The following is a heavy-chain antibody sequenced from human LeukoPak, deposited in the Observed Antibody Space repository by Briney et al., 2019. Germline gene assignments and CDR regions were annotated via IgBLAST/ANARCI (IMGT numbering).Heavy chain of an antibody. J-gene: IGHJ4*02. V-gene: IGHV3-23*01. D-gene: IGHD6-19*01. CDR2: ISGSGGST. Sequence: SGGSLRLSCAASGFTFSSYAMSWVRQAPGKGLEWVSAISGSGGSTYYADSVKGRFTISRDNSKNTLYLQMNSLRAEDTAVYYCAKSAIWGSGWYYFDYWGQGTLVTVSS. CDR3: AKSAIWGSGWYYFDY. CDR1: GFTFSSYA.